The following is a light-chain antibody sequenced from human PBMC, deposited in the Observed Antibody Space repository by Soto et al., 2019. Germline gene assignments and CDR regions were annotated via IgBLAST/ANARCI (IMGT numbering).Light chain of an antibody. Sequence: DIQMTQSPSSLSASVGDRVTITCQASQDINNYLNWYQQKPGKAPKFLIYAASSLQSGVPSRFSGSGSGTDFTLTISSLQPEDFETYYCQQSYSNTRTFGQGTKVDIK. CDR2: AAS. CDR1: QDINNY. V-gene: IGKV1-39*01. J-gene: IGKJ1*01. CDR3: QQSYSNTRT.